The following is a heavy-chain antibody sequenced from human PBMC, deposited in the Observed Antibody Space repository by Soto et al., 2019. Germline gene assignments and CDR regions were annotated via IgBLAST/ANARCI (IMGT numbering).Heavy chain of an antibody. J-gene: IGHJ4*02. CDR1: GFTFSNYN. CDR3: AREGQGSGYDLHLFDY. Sequence: GGSLRLSCAASGFTFSNYNMHWVRQATGKGLEWVSGVGSAGDTYYADSVRGRFTISRENAHNSLYLQMNNLKAGDTAVYYCAREGQGSGYDLHLFDYWGQGSLVTVSS. D-gene: IGHD5-12*01. CDR2: VGSAGDT. V-gene: IGHV3-13*01.